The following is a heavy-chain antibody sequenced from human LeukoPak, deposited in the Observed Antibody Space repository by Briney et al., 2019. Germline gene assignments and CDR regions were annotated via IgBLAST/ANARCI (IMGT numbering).Heavy chain of an antibody. CDR2: TYYRSKWYN. Sequence: SQTLSLTCAISGDSVSSNSAAWNWLRQSPSRGLEWLGRTYYRSKWYNDYAVSVKSRITINPDTSKNQFSLQLNSVTPEDTAIYYCARASYASFGNWGQGARVTVSS. V-gene: IGHV6-1*01. J-gene: IGHJ4*02. CDR3: ARASYASFGN. D-gene: IGHD4-17*01. CDR1: GDSVSSNSAA.